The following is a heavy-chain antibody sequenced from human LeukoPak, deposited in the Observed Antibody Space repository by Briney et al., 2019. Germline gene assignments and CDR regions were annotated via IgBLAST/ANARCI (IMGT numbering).Heavy chain of an antibody. D-gene: IGHD1-14*01. CDR3: AKSAGDVWYNWFDP. CDR2: ISANGDAT. Sequence: PGGSLRLSCAASGFTFGGYAMTWVRRAPGSGLEWVSAISANGDATYYADSVKGRFTISRDNSKNTLHLQMNSLRAEDTAVYYCAKSAGDVWYNWFDPWGQGTLVTVSS. V-gene: IGHV3-23*01. J-gene: IGHJ5*02. CDR1: GFTFGGYA.